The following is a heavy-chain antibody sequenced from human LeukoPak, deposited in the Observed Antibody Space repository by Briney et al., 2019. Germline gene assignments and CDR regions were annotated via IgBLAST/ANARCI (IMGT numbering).Heavy chain of an antibody. CDR2: ICSSGSTV. D-gene: IGHD4-23*01. CDR1: GFTFSAYE. Sequence: PGGSLRLSCAASGFTFSAYEMNWVRQAPGKGLERVSYICSSGSTVYYADSVKGRFTISRDKAKNSLYMQMEILRDDNAVIYCCAGYTRDNSNSPYAIDIWGQGTMVTVSS. V-gene: IGHV3-48*03. J-gene: IGHJ3*02. CDR3: AGYTRDNSNSPYAIDI.